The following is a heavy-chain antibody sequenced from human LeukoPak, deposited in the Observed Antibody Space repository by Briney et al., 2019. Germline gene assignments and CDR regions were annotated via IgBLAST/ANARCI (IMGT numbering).Heavy chain of an antibody. Sequence: SETLSLTCTVSGGSISNYYWNWIRQAPGKGLEGIGYIHYTESTNYNPSPKSRVTISVETSKHQFSLKLKSVPAADTAVYYCARGGYYGSGNDFRFDPWGQGTLVTVSS. J-gene: IGHJ5*02. CDR1: GGSISNYY. CDR2: IHYTEST. V-gene: IGHV4-59*01. CDR3: ARGGYYGSGNDFRFDP. D-gene: IGHD3-10*01.